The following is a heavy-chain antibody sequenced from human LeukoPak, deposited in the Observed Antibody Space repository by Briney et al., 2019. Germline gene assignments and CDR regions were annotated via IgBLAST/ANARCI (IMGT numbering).Heavy chain of an antibody. V-gene: IGHV1-46*01. CDR1: GYTLTSYY. Sequence: GASVKVSCKASGYTLTSYYMHWVRQAPGQGLEWMGVIDPSGGSTNYAQKFQGRVTMTRDTSTSTVYMELSSLRSEDTAVYYCARPTGTVTTFDYWGQGTLVTVSS. CDR2: IDPSGGST. CDR3: ARPTGTVTTFDY. J-gene: IGHJ4*02. D-gene: IGHD4-17*01.